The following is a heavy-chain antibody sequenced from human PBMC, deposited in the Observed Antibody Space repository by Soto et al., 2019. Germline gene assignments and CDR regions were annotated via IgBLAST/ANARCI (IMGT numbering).Heavy chain of an antibody. CDR3: ARDQGSDYGDNSYFDY. J-gene: IGHJ4*02. D-gene: IGHD4-17*01. CDR1: GYTFTSYG. CDR2: ISAYNGNT. V-gene: IGHV1-18*01. Sequence: ASVKVSCKASGYTFTSYGISWVRQAPGHGLEWMGWISAYNGNTNYAQKLQGRVTMTTDTSTSTAYMELRSLRSDDTAVYYCARDQGSDYGDNSYFDYWGQGTLVTVSS.